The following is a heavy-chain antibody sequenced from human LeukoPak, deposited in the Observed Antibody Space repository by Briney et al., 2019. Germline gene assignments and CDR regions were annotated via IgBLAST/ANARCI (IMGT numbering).Heavy chain of an antibody. D-gene: IGHD2-15*01. CDR2: IIPIFGTA. Sequence: ASVKVSCKASGGTFSSYAISWVRQAPGQELEWMGGIIPIFGTANYAQKFQGRVTITADESTSTAYMELSSLRSEDTAVYYCARDRECSGGSCYQSDYWGQGTLVTVSS. CDR1: GGTFSSYA. J-gene: IGHJ4*02. CDR3: ARDRECSGGSCYQSDY. V-gene: IGHV1-69*13.